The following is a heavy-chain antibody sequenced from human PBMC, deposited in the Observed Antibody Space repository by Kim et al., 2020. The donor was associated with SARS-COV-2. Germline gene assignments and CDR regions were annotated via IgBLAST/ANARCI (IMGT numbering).Heavy chain of an antibody. J-gene: IGHJ6*02. CDR2: IIPVLGST. CDR3: ARDRNGLVV. Sequence: SVKVSCKASGGTLTNFAFDWVRQAPGQGLEWLGRIIPVLGSTNYAQRFQGRVSITADKSTGTGYMELRSLTSEDTAVYYCARDRNGLVVWGQGTTVTVSS. CDR1: GGTLTNFA. V-gene: IGHV1-69*04. D-gene: IGHD6-25*01.